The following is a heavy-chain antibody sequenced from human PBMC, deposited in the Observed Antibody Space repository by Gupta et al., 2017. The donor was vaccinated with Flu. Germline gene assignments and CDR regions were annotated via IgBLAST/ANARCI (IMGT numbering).Heavy chain of an antibody. Sequence: IRRSSYHWGWIRQPPGKGMEWIGSMKYGSSSNDMPSLKSRITISADTAKQQLALELPSVTAADTAVYFGARDTGAASSADGGQGTLVTVCS. V-gene: IGHV4-39*01. CDR1: IRRSSYH. CDR2: MKYGSSS. CDR3: ARDTGAASSAD. J-gene: IGHJ4*02. D-gene: IGHD3-22*01.